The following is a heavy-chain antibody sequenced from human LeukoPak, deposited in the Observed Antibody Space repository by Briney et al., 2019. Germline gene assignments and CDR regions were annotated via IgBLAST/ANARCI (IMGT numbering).Heavy chain of an antibody. D-gene: IGHD6-19*01. J-gene: IGHJ4*02. CDR2: ISGSGGRT. Sequence: GGSLRLSCAASGFTFSSYAMSWVRQAPGKGLEWVSAISGSGGRTYYTDSVKGRFTISGDNSKNTLYLQMNSLRAEDTAVYYCAKGSSIAVAATPFDYWGQGTLVTVSS. V-gene: IGHV3-23*01. CDR1: GFTFSSYA. CDR3: AKGSSIAVAATPFDY.